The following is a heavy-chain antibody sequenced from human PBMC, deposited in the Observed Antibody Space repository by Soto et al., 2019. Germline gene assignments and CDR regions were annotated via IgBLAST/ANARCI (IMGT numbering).Heavy chain of an antibody. Sequence: SETLSLTCTVSGGSISSGDYYWSWIRQPPGKGLEWIGYIYYSGSTYYNPSLKSRVTISVDTSKNQFSLKLSSVTAADTAVYYCARVSSTSDHWFDPWGQGTLVTVSS. J-gene: IGHJ5*02. CDR3: ARVSSTSDHWFDP. CDR2: IYYSGST. D-gene: IGHD2-2*01. CDR1: GGSISSGDYY. V-gene: IGHV4-30-4*01.